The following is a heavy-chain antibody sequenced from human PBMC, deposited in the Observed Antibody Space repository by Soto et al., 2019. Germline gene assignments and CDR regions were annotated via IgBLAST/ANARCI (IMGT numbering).Heavy chain of an antibody. V-gene: IGHV1-69*13. CDR2: IIPMFGTA. CDR1: GGTFSTYA. CDR3: ARGLVTVGTTTPFAY. J-gene: IGHJ4*02. Sequence: SVKVSYKASGGTFSTYAITWVRQAPGQGLEWMGGIIPMFGTANYAQKFRGRVTVTADESTSTAHMELSSLRSEDTAVYYCARGLVTVGTTTPFAYWGQGTLFTSPQ. D-gene: IGHD1-26*01.